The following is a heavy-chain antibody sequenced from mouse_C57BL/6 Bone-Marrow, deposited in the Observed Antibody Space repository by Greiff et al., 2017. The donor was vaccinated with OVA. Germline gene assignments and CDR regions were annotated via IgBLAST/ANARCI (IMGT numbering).Heavy chain of an antibody. CDR3: ASACYGSSLYAMDD. CDR1: GYTFTSYG. CDR2: IYIGNGYT. V-gene: IGHV1-58*01. D-gene: IGHD1-1*01. J-gene: IGHJ4*01. Sequence: VQLQQSGAELVRPGSSVKMSCKTSGYTFTSYGINWVKQRPGQGLEWIGYIYIGNGYTEYNEKFKGKATLTSDTSSSTAYMQLSSLTSEDSAIDFCASACYGSSLYAMDDWGKGTPVTVSS.